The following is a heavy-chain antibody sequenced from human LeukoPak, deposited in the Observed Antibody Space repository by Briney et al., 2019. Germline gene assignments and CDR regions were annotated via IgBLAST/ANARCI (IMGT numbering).Heavy chain of an antibody. CDR3: ANARRESRTGEPIDY. V-gene: IGHV3-30*02. J-gene: IGHJ4*02. Sequence: GGSLRLSCAASGFTFSSYGMHWVRQAPGKGLEWVAFIRYDGSNKYYADSVKGRFTISRDNSKNTLYLQMNSLRAEDTAVYYCANARRESRTGEPIDYWGQGTLVTVSS. CDR2: IRYDGSNK. D-gene: IGHD2-8*02. CDR1: GFTFSSYG.